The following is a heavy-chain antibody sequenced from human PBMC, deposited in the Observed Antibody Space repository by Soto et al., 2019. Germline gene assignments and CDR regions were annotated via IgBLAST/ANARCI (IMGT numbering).Heavy chain of an antibody. CDR3: AREETAWPLAYGLDV. J-gene: IGHJ6*02. Sequence: EVQLVESGGGLVKPGGSLRLSCEASGFSFSTYSMHWVRQAPGKGLEWVSSIGRRSDIYYADSVKGRFTISRDNAKNSVSLQMNSLRDVDTAVYYCAREETAWPLAYGLDVWGQGTTVTVSS. V-gene: IGHV3-21*01. CDR1: GFSFSTYS. CDR2: IGRRSDI. D-gene: IGHD2-21*02.